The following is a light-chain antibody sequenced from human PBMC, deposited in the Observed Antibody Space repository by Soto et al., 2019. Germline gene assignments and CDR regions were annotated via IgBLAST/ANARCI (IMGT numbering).Light chain of an antibody. CDR2: SNH. CDR3: AAWDDSLNGPHVV. J-gene: IGLJ2*01. V-gene: IGLV1-44*01. Sequence: QSVLTQPPSASGTPGQRVTLSCSGSSSNIGSNTVNWYQQLPGTAPKLLIYSNHQRPSGVPDRFSGSKAGTSASLAISGLQSEDEADYYCAAWDDSLNGPHVVFGGGTKLTVL. CDR1: SSNIGSNT.